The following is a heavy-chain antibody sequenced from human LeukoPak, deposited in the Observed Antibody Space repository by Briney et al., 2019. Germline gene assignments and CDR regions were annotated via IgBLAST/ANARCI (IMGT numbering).Heavy chain of an antibody. J-gene: IGHJ4*02. CDR2: INHSGST. V-gene: IGHV4-34*01. Sequence: SETLSLTCAVYGGSFSGYYWSWIRQPPGKGLEWIGEINHSGSTNYNPSLKSRVTISVDTSKNQFSLKLSSVTAADTAVYYCARRRNSFRVPYYFDYWGQGTLVTVSS. CDR3: ARRRNSFRVPYYFDY. CDR1: GGSFSGYY. D-gene: IGHD3-16*01.